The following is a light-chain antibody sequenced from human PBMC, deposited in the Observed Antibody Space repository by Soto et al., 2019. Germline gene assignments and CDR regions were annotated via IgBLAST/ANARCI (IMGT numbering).Light chain of an antibody. J-gene: IGKJ2*01. CDR1: QSVGGS. CDR2: DAS. Sequence: DTVLTQSPAVLSLSPGERATLSCRASQSVGGSLAWYQQKPGQAPRLLIYDASNRATGIPARFSGSGSGTDFSLTISSLEPEDFAVYYCQQRRNWPGTFGQGTKLEI. CDR3: QQRRNWPGT. V-gene: IGKV3-11*01.